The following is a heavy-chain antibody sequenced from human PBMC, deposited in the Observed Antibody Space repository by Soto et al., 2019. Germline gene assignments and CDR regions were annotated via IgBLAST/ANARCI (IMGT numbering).Heavy chain of an antibody. Sequence: ASVKVSCKASGGTFSSYAISWVRQAPGQGLEWMGGIIPIFGTANYAQKFQGRVTITADESTSTAYMELSSLRSEDTAVYYCARGEYQLLFGTESYYYYGMDVWGQGTTVTVSS. CDR1: GGTFSSYA. CDR3: ARGEYQLLFGTESYYYYGMDV. D-gene: IGHD2-2*01. J-gene: IGHJ6*02. CDR2: IIPIFGTA. V-gene: IGHV1-69*13.